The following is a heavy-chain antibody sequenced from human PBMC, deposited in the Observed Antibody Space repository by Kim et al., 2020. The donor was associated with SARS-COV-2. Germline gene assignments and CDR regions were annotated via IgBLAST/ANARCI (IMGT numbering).Heavy chain of an antibody. CDR3: ARDGQFWEGVAPWYYCYYIDV. J-gene: IGHJ6*03. V-gene: IGHV3-21*01. CDR2: ISSSSSYI. D-gene: IGHD3-3*01. Sequence: GGSLRLSCEASGFTFSSYSMNWVRQAPGKGLEWVSSISSSSSYIYYADSVKGRFTISRDNAKNSLYLQMNSLRAEDTAVYYCARDGQFWEGVAPWYYCYYIDVCGEATTVASSS. CDR1: GFTFSSYS.